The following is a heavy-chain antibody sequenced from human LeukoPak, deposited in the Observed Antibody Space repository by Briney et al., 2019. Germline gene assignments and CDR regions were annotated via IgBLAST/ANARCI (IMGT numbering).Heavy chain of an antibody. CDR2: IYPGDPDT. D-gene: IGHD2-21*02. J-gene: IGHJ2*01. CDR3: ARPVTARNWYFDL. Sequence: GESLKISCKGSGYSFTSYWIGWVRQMPGKGLEWMGIIYPGDPDTRYSPSFQGQVTISADKSISTAYLQWSSLKASDTAMYYCARPVTARNWYFDLWGRGTLVTASS. CDR1: GYSFTSYW. V-gene: IGHV5-51*01.